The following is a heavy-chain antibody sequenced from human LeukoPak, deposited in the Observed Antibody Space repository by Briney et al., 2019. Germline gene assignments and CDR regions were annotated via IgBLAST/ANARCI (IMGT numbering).Heavy chain of an antibody. Sequence: GGSLRPSCAASGFTFSNYFMSWVRQAPGKGLEWVSAISGSGGSTYYADSVKGRFTISRDNSKNTLYLQMNSLRAEDTAVYYCARGGSPLYYDFWSGRGDWFDPWGQGTLVTVSS. CDR1: GFTFSNYF. CDR2: ISGSGGST. J-gene: IGHJ5*02. D-gene: IGHD3-3*01. V-gene: IGHV3-23*01. CDR3: ARGGSPLYYDFWSGRGDWFDP.